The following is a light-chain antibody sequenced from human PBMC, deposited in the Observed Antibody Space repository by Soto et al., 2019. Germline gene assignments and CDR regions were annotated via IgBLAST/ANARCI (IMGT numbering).Light chain of an antibody. Sequence: QAVVTQPPSASGTPGQRVTISCSGSSSNIGSNYVYWYQQLPGTAPKLLIYRNNQRPSGVPDRFSGSKSGTSASLAISGLRSEDEADYYCAAWDDSLSGPVWVFGGGTQLTVL. CDR1: SSNIGSNY. J-gene: IGLJ3*02. CDR3: AAWDDSLSGPVWV. CDR2: RNN. V-gene: IGLV1-47*01.